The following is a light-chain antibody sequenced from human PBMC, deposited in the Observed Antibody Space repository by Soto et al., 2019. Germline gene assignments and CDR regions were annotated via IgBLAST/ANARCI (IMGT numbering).Light chain of an antibody. J-gene: IGLJ2*01. CDR1: SGHSSYA. CDR3: QTWGADAVI. CDR2: LNSDGSH. Sequence: QSVLTQSPSASASLGASVKLTCTLSSGHSSYAIAWHQQQPEKGPRFLMKLNSDGSHSKGDGISDRFSGSSSGAERYLTIPSLQSEDEADYYCQTWGADAVIFGGGTKLTVL. V-gene: IGLV4-69*01.